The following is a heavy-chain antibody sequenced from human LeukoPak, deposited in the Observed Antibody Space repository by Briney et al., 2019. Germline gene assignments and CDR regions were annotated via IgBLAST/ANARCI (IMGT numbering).Heavy chain of an antibody. V-gene: IGHV3-30*02. Sequence: GGSLRLSCAASGFIFSNYGMHWVRQAPGKGLEWVAVIWYDGSNKYYADSVKGRFTISRDNSKNTLYLQMNSLRDEDTAVYYCAKDGQGLTYYFDYWGQGTLVSVSS. J-gene: IGHJ4*02. CDR2: IWYDGSNK. D-gene: IGHD2-21*01. CDR3: AKDGQGLTYYFDY. CDR1: GFIFSNYG.